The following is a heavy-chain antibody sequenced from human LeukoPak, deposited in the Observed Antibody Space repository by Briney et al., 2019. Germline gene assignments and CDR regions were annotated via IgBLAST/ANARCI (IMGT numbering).Heavy chain of an antibody. CDR1: GFTFSGYG. CDR2: IWYGGSNK. J-gene: IGHJ4*02. Sequence: GGSLRLSCAASGFTFSGYGMHWVRQAPGKGLEWVAVIWYGGSNKYYADSVKGRFTISRDNSKNTLYLQMNSLRAEDTAVYYCAKGSGDEEYFDYWGQGTLVTVAS. CDR3: AKGSGDEEYFDY. V-gene: IGHV3-30*02. D-gene: IGHD1-26*01.